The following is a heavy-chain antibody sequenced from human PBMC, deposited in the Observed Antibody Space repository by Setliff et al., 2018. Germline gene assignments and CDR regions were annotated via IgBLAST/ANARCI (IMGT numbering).Heavy chain of an antibody. V-gene: IGHV1-18*01. CDR2: ISGYNGNT. CDR3: VRGIQWLPVGDF. Sequence: ASVKVSCKTSGYTFISYGLSWMRQAPGQGLEWMGWISGYNGNTEYAQNLQGRVTMTMDTSTSTAYMELRSLTSDDTAVYYCVRGIQWLPVGDFWGQGTPVTVSS. D-gene: IGHD6-19*01. J-gene: IGHJ4*02. CDR1: GYTFISYG.